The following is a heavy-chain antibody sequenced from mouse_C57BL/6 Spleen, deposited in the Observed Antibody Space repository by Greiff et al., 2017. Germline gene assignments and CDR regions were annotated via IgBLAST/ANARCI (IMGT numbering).Heavy chain of an antibody. V-gene: IGHV1-69*01. D-gene: IGHD1-3*01. J-gene: IGHJ2*01. CDR2: IDPSDSYT. CDR3: ARSVGEFDY. Sequence: QVQLQQPGAELVMPGASVKLSCKASGYTFTSYWMHWVKQRPGQGLEWIGEIDPSDSYTNSNQKFKGKSTLTVDKSSSTAYMQLSSLTSEYSAVYYCARSVGEFDYWCLGTTLTVSS. CDR1: GYTFTSYW.